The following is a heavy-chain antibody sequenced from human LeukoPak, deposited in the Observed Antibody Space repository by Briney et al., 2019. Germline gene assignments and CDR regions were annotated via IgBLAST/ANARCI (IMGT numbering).Heavy chain of an antibody. J-gene: IGHJ4*02. Sequence: GGSLRLSCAAAGFTFSSYVMSWDRPAPGKGLGWVSAISGSGGNTYYADTVKGRFTISRDNFKKTLYLQMNCLRAEDMAVYYCAKFAVVSVGVTLQIKYYFDYWGQGTLVTVSS. CDR3: AKFAVVSVGVTLQIKYYFDY. V-gene: IGHV3-23*01. CDR1: GFTFSSYV. D-gene: IGHD1-26*01. CDR2: ISGSGGNT.